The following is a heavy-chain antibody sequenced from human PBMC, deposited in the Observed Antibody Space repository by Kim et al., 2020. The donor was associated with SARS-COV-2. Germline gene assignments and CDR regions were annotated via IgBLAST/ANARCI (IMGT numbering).Heavy chain of an antibody. J-gene: IGHJ4*01. Sequence: GGSLRLSCAASGFTFSSYSMTWVRQSPGKGLEWVSSVSGNGYTTYYADSVKGRFTISRDNSKSTLYMRMNSLRVEDTAVYYCAKTPGGYTNGRFSFDCW. V-gene: IGHV3-23*01. D-gene: IGHD5-18*01. CDR3: AKTPGGYTNGRFSFDC. CDR2: VSGNGYTT. CDR1: GFTFSSYS.